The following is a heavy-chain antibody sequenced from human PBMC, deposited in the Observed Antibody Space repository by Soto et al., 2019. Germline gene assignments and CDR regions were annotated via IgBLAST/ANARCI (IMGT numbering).Heavy chain of an antibody. CDR3: ARLWFGELPNFDY. J-gene: IGHJ4*02. D-gene: IGHD3-10*01. V-gene: IGHV4-34*01. CDR2: INHSGST. CDR1: GGSFSGYY. Sequence: SETLSLTCAVYGGSFSGYYWSWIRQPPGKGLEWIGEINHSGSTNYNPSLKSRVTISVDTSKNQFSLKLSSVTAADTAVYYCARLWFGELPNFDYWGQGTLVT.